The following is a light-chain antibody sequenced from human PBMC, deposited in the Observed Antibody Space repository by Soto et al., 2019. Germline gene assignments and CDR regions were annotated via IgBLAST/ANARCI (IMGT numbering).Light chain of an antibody. CDR1: QVISTY. Sequence: DIQMTQSPSSVSASVGDRVTITCRAIQVISTYLAWYQRKPGKVPSLLISSASTLQSGVPSRFSGSGSGTDFTLTISSLQPEDSATYYCQQSYYTPSITFGQGTRLE. J-gene: IGKJ5*01. V-gene: IGKV1-27*01. CDR2: SAS. CDR3: QQSYYTPSIT.